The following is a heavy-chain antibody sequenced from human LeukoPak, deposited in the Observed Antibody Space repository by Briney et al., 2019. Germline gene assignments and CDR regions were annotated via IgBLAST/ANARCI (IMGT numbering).Heavy chain of an antibody. CDR1: GFTFSAYT. D-gene: IGHD3-22*01. V-gene: IGHV3-48*01. Sequence: GGSLRLSCAASGFTFSAYTLNWVRQAPGKGLEWVSYISNTSNTIYYADSVKGRFTISRDNAKNSLYLQMNSLRAADTAVYYCARAWFYYYDSSAHFDYWGQGTLVTVSS. CDR2: ISNTSNTI. CDR3: ARAWFYYYDSSAHFDY. J-gene: IGHJ4*02.